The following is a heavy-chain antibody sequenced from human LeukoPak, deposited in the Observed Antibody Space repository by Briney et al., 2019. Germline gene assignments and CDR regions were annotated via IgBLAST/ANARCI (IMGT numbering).Heavy chain of an antibody. Sequence: GGSLRLSCAASGFTFSSYGMSWVRQAPWKGLEWVSAISGSGGSTYYADSVKGRFTISRDNSKNTLYLQMNGLRAEDTAVYYCAKDRAIVGATGFDYWGQGTLVTVSS. CDR2: ISGSGGST. J-gene: IGHJ4*02. D-gene: IGHD1-26*01. CDR3: AKDRAIVGATGFDY. CDR1: GFTFSSYG. V-gene: IGHV3-23*01.